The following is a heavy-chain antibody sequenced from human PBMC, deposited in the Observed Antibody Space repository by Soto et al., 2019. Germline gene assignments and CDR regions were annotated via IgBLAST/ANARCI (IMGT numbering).Heavy chain of an antibody. CDR2: ISCNSDSL. Sequence: EVQLVESGGGLVQPGRSLRLSCAASGFIFEDYAMDWVRQAPGKGLEWGSSISCNSDSLAYTGSVKGRFTISSNNAKNSMYLEMDRLRPEDTALSYCTKSRGVAGRPLDDWGQGTLVTVSS. J-gene: IGHJ4*02. V-gene: IGHV3-9*01. D-gene: IGHD6-6*01. CDR3: TKSRGVAGRPLDD. CDR1: GFIFEDYA.